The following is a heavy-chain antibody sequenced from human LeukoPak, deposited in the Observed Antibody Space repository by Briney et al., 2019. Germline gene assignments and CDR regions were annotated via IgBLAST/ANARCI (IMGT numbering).Heavy chain of an antibody. CDR3: VQSGGMDV. CDR1: GFTFSRFS. V-gene: IGHV3-74*01. CDR2: INSDGSST. J-gene: IGHJ6*02. Sequence: GGSPRLSCEASGFTFSRFSMHWVREAPGKGLVWVSRINSDGSSTNYADSVKGRFTISRDNAKNTLYLQMNSLRAEETAVYYCVQSGGMDVWGQGTTVTVSS.